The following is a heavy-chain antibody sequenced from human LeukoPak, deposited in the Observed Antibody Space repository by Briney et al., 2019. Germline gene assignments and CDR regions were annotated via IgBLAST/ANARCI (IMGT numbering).Heavy chain of an antibody. CDR2: ISAHNGNT. Sequence: ASVKVSCKASGYTFTSYGISWVRQAPGQGLEWMGWISAHNGNTNYAQKLQGRVTITTDTSTSTAYMELRSLRSDDTAVYYCARVPGSSSNRDNWFDPWGQGTLVTVSS. D-gene: IGHD6-6*01. J-gene: IGHJ5*02. CDR1: GYTFTSYG. V-gene: IGHV1-18*01. CDR3: ARVPGSSSNRDNWFDP.